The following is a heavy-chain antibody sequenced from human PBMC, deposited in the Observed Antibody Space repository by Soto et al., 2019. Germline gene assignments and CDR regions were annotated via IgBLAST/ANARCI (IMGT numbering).Heavy chain of an antibody. CDR2: ISGSGGST. CDR1: GFTFSSYA. J-gene: IGHJ5*02. D-gene: IGHD3-22*01. Sequence: GGSLRLSCAASGFTFSSYAMSWVRQAPGKGLEWVSAISGSGGSTYYADSVKGRFTISRDNSKNTLYLQMNSLRAEDTAVYYCAKDPQKRYYYDSSGSNWFDPWGQGTLVTVSS. CDR3: AKDPQKRYYYDSSGSNWFDP. V-gene: IGHV3-23*01.